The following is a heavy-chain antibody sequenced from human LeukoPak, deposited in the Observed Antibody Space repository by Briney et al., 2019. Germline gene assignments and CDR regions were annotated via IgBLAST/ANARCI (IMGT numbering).Heavy chain of an antibody. D-gene: IGHD6-19*01. Sequence: SETLSLTCTVSGGSISNYYWSWIRQPPGKGLEWIGEINHSGSTNYNPSLKSRVTISVDTSKNQFSLKLSSVTAADTAVYYCASARSGWSLNYYYYYMDVWGKGTTVTVSS. CDR2: INHSGST. CDR3: ASARSGWSLNYYYYYMDV. V-gene: IGHV4-34*01. J-gene: IGHJ6*03. CDR1: GGSISNYY.